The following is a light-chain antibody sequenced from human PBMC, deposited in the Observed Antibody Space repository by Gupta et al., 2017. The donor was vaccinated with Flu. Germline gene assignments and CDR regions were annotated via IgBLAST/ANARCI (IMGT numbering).Light chain of an antibody. CDR3: QQYHNWPRT. CDR2: GAS. CDR1: QSLANN. V-gene: IGKV3-15*01. J-gene: IGKJ1*01. Sequence: GERATLSCRASQSLANNLAWFQRRPGQAPRLLIYGASTRGTTVPTRFSGSGSGTDFTLTISSLQSEDFAVYYCQQYHNWPRTFGPGTKVEVK.